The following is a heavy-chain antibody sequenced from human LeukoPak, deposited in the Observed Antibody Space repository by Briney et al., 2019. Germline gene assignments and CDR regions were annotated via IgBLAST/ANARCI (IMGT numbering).Heavy chain of an antibody. J-gene: IGHJ5*02. Sequence: TGGSLRLSCAASGFTFSSYSMNWVRQAPGKGLEWVSSISTSSSYIYYADSVTGRFTISRDNARKSLYLQMNSLRAEDTAVYYCARDNSEGQWLVGNWFDPWGQGTLVTVSS. CDR2: ISTSSSYI. CDR3: ARDNSEGQWLVGNWFDP. CDR1: GFTFSSYS. D-gene: IGHD6-19*01. V-gene: IGHV3-21*01.